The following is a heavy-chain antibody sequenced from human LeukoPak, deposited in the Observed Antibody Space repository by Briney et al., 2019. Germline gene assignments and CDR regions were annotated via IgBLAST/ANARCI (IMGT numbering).Heavy chain of an antibody. J-gene: IGHJ4*02. CDR2: IHPNSGGT. D-gene: IGHD1-26*01. CDR3: ARDRRGTYHENYSDY. CDR1: GYTFTGYY. Sequence: ASVKVSCKASGYTFTGYYMHWVRQAPGQGLEWMGWIHPNSGGTNYAQEFQGRVTMTRDTSISTAYMELSSLRSDDTAVYYCARDRRGTYHENYSDYWGQGTLVTVSS. V-gene: IGHV1-2*02.